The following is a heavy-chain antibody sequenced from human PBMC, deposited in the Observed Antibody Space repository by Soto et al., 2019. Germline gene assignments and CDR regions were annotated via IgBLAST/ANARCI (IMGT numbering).Heavy chain of an antibody. CDR1: GYTCTRYY. V-gene: IGHV1-46*01. CDR2: INPSGGST. D-gene: IGHD2-2*01. J-gene: IGHJ4*01. CDR3: ARDFVEVPSAVYDFEY. Sequence: LLEVCSKASGYTCTRYYMHWVRQAPGQGLEWMGTINPSGGSTLYARKFQGRVAMTRDTSTNTFYMELSTLTSEDTAVYFCARDFVEVPSAVYDFEYWG.